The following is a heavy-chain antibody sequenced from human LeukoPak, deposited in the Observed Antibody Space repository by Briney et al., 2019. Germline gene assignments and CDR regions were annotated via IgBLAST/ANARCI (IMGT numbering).Heavy chain of an antibody. J-gene: IGHJ3*02. V-gene: IGHV5-51*01. Sequence: GESLKISCKGSGYSFTSYWIGWVRQMPGKGLEWMGIIYPGDSDTRYSPSFQGQVTISADKSISTAYLQWSSLKASDTAMYYCAGTPHDSSGYYDAFDIWGQGTMVTVSS. CDR1: GYSFTSYW. CDR3: AGTPHDSSGYYDAFDI. D-gene: IGHD3-22*01. CDR2: IYPGDSDT.